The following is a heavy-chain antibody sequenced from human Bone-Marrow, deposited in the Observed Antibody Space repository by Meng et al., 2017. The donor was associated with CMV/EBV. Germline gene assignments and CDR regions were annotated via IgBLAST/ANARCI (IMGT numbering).Heavy chain of an antibody. CDR1: GFTFSTYS. J-gene: IGHJ4*02. Sequence: GESLKISCAASGFTFSTYSMSWVRQAPGKGLEWVSSISSSSSYIYYADSVKGRFTISRDNAKNSLYLQMNSLRAEDTAVYYCARGQKADYWGQGTLVTVSS. CDR2: ISSSSSYI. CDR3: ARGQKADY. V-gene: IGHV3-21*01.